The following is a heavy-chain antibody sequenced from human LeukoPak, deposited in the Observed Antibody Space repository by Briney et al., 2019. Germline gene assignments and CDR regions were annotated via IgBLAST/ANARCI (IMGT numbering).Heavy chain of an antibody. CDR2: ISSNGGTT. CDR3: ARTYGDYDWYFDL. CDR1: GFTFSSYA. V-gene: IGHV3-64*01. D-gene: IGHD4-17*01. J-gene: IGHJ2*01. Sequence: PGGSLRLSCAASGFTFSSYAMHWVRQAPGKGLEYVSAISSNGGTTYYANSVKGRFTISRDNSKSTLYLQMGSLRAEDMAVYYCARTYGDYDWYFDLWGRGTLVTVSS.